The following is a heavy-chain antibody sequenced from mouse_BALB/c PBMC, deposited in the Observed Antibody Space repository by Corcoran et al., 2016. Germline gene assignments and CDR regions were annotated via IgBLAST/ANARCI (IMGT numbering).Heavy chain of an antibody. V-gene: IGHV14-3*02. CDR1: GFNIKDTY. J-gene: IGHJ1*01. Sequence: EVQLQQSGAELVKPGASVKLSCTASGFNIKDTYMHWVKQRPEQGLEWIGRIDPANGNTKYDPKFQGKATITADTSSNTDYLQLSSLTSEDTAVYYCARWDWYFGVWGAGTTVTVSS. CDR2: IDPANGNT. CDR3: ARWDWYFGV.